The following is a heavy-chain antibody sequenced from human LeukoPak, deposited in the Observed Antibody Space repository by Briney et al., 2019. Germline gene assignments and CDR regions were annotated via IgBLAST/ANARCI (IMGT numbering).Heavy chain of an antibody. V-gene: IGHV5-51*01. CDR2: IYPGDSDT. D-gene: IGHD3-3*01. J-gene: IGHJ4*02. Sequence: GESLKISCKGSGYSFTSYWIGWVRQRPGKGLEWMGIIYPGDSDTRYSPSFQGQVTISADKSISTAYLQWSSLKASDTAMYYCARGYVFGGGYYITLFDYWGQGTLVTVSS. CDR1: GYSFTSYW. CDR3: ARGYVFGGGYYITLFDY.